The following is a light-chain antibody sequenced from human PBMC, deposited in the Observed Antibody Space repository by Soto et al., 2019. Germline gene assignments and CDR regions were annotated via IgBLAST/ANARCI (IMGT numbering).Light chain of an antibody. V-gene: IGLV2-14*01. J-gene: IGLJ2*01. Sequence: QSVLTQPASVSGSPGQSITISCTGTSSDVGGYNYVSWYQQHPGKAPKLMIYEVSNRPSGVSNRFSGSKSGNTASLTISGHQAEDEADYYCRSYTSSRTLVFGGGTTLTVL. CDR2: EVS. CDR1: SSDVGGYNY. CDR3: RSYTSSRTLV.